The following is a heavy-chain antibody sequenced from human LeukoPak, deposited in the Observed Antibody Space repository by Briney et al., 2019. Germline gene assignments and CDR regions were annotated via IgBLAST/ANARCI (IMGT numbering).Heavy chain of an antibody. V-gene: IGHV4-34*01. Sequence: SETLSLTCAVYGGSFSGYYWSWIRQPPGKGLEWIGEINHSGSTNYNPSLKSRVTISVDTSKNQFSLKLSSVTAADTAVYYCARHGSSGYYYFDYWGQGTLVTVSS. CDR2: INHSGST. CDR1: GGSFSGYY. D-gene: IGHD3-22*01. CDR3: ARHGSSGYYYFDY. J-gene: IGHJ4*02.